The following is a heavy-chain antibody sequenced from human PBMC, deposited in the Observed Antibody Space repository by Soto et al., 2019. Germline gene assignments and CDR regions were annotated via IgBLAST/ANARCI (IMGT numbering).Heavy chain of an antibody. Sequence: PSETLSLTCTVSGGSISSGDYYWSWIRQPPGKGLEWIGYIYYSGSTYYNPPLKSRVTISVDTSKNQFSLKLSSVTAADTAVYYCARDVLGVYYDSSGYRYYYGMDVWGQGTTVTVSS. V-gene: IGHV4-30-4*01. D-gene: IGHD3-22*01. CDR3: ARDVLGVYYDSSGYRYYYGMDV. CDR1: GGSISSGDYY. J-gene: IGHJ6*02. CDR2: IYYSGST.